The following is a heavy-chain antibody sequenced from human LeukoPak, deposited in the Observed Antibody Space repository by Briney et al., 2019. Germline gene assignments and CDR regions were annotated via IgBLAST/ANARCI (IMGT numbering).Heavy chain of an antibody. D-gene: IGHD3-22*01. J-gene: IGHJ4*02. CDR1: GGSISSYY. CDR3: ARGAPYYDSSGSFDY. Sequence: PSETLSLTCTVSGGSISSYYWSWIRQPPGKGLEWIGYFYYSGSTNYNPSLKSRVTISVDTSKNQFSLKLSSVTAADTAVYYCARGAPYYDSSGSFDYWGQGTLVTVSS. CDR2: FYYSGST. V-gene: IGHV4-59*01.